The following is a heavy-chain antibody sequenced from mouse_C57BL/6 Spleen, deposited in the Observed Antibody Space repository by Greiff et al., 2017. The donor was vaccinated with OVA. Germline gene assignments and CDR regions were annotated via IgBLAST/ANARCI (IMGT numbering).Heavy chain of an antibody. CDR2: ISSGSSTI. V-gene: IGHV5-17*01. Sequence: EVKVEESGGGLVKPGGSLKLSCAASGFTFSDYGMHWVRQAPEKGLEWVAYISSGSSTIYYADTVKGRFTISRDNAKNTLFLQMTSLRSEDTAMYYCARDTTVVARAMDYWGQGTSVTVSS. CDR3: ARDTTVVARAMDY. J-gene: IGHJ4*01. CDR1: GFTFSDYG. D-gene: IGHD1-1*01.